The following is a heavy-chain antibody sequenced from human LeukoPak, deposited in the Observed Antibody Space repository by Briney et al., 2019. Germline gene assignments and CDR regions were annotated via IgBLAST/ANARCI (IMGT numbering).Heavy chain of an antibody. CDR2: INHSGST. CDR3: ARLRTTVVTSFDY. J-gene: IGHJ4*02. D-gene: IGHD4-23*01. V-gene: IGHV4-34*01. CDR1: GGSFSGYY. Sequence: SETLSLTCAVYGGSFSGYYWSWIRQPPGKGLEWIGEINHSGSTNYNPSLKSRVTISVDTSKNQFSLKLSSVTAADTAVYYCARLRTTVVTSFDYWGQGTLATVSS.